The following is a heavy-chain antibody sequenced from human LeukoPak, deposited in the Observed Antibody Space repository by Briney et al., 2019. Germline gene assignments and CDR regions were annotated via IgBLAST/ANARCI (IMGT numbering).Heavy chain of an antibody. CDR3: ARGFYCSSTSCYVH. J-gene: IGHJ4*02. V-gene: IGHV1-8*01. D-gene: IGHD2-2*01. CDR1: GYTFTSYD. Sequence: ASVKVSCKASGYTFTSYDINWVRQATGQGLEWMGWMNPNSGNTGYAQKFQGRVTIARNTSISTAYMELSSLRSEDTAVYYCARGFYCSSTSCYVHWGQGTLVTVSS. CDR2: MNPNSGNT.